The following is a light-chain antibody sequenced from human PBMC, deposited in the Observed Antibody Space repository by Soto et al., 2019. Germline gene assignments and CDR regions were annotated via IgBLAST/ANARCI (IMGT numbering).Light chain of an antibody. J-gene: IGLJ3*02. Sequence: QSALTQPASVSGSPGQSITISCTGSSSDVGGYNYVSWYQQHPGKAPKLMIYEVTNRPSGVSNRFSGSKSGNTASLTISGLQAEDEADYYCSSYTGGITYWVFGGGTQLTVL. V-gene: IGLV2-14*01. CDR2: EVT. CDR3: SSYTGGITYWV. CDR1: SSDVGGYNY.